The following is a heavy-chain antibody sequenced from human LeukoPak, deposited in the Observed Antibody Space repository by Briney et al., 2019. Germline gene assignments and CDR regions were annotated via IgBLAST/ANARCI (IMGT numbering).Heavy chain of an antibody. J-gene: IGHJ3*02. CDR2: FDPEDGET. CDR3: ATDSGSYYPYSDAFDI. CDR1: GYTLTELS. D-gene: IGHD1-26*01. Sequence: GASVKVSCKVSGYTLTELSMHWVRQAPGKGLEWMGGFDPEDGETIYAQKFQGRVTMTEDTSTDTAYMELSSLRSEDTAVYYCATDSGSYYPYSDAFDIWGQGTTVTVSS. V-gene: IGHV1-24*01.